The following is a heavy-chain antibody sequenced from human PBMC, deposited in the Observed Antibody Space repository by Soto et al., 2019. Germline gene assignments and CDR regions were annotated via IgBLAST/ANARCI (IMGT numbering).Heavy chain of an antibody. CDR3: ATGCTSCYTTLSPNYGMDV. Sequence: GGSLRLSCAASGFTFSSYAMHWVRQAPGKGLEWVAVISYDGSNKYYADSVKGRFTISRDNSKNTLYLQMNSLRAEDTAVYYCATGCTSCYTTLSPNYGMDVWGQGTTVTAP. CDR2: ISYDGSNK. V-gene: IGHV3-30-3*01. D-gene: IGHD2-2*02. J-gene: IGHJ6*02. CDR1: GFTFSSYA.